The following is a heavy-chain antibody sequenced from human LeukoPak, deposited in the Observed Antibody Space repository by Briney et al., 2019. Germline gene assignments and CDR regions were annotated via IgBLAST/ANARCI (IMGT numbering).Heavy chain of an antibody. CDR1: DYTFTNYG. CDR2: ISAYNGNT. CDR3: ARDERDSCGGDCYYFNY. J-gene: IGHJ4*02. V-gene: IGHV1-18*01. Sequence: APVKASCKASDYTFTNYGISWVRQAPGQGLEWMGWISAYNGNTNQAQKLQGRVTMTTDTSTSTAYMELRSLRSDDTAVYYCARDERDSCGGDCYYFNYRGQGNLVTVSS. D-gene: IGHD2-21*02.